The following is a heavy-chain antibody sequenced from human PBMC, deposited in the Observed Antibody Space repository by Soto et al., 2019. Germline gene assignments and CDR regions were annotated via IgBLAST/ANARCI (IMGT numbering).Heavy chain of an antibody. CDR2: IKKTTDRGAT. J-gene: IGHJ4*02. V-gene: IGHV3-15*01. Sequence: PGGSLRLSCAASGLTFSHAWMSWVRQAPGKGLEWVGRIKKTTDRGATDYAAPMKGRFTISRDDSKNTLYLQMNSLKTEDTAMYYCTTDNMLCGTYSGNCYWGQRTQVTVSS. CDR3: TTDNMLCGTYSGNCY. D-gene: IGHD1-26*01. CDR1: GLTFSHAW.